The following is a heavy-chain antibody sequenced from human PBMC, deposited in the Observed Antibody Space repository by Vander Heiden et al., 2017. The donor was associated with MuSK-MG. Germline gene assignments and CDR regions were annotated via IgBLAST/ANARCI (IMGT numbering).Heavy chain of an antibody. CDR1: GFTFSSYA. D-gene: IGHD5-18*01. Sequence: QVQLVESGGGVVQPGRSLRLSCAASGFTFSSYAMHWVRQAPGKGLEWVAVISYDGSNKYYADSVKGRFTISRDNSKNTLYLQMNSLRAEDTAVYYCARWGIQLWLGGFDPWGQGTLVTVSS. J-gene: IGHJ5*02. CDR2: ISYDGSNK. CDR3: ARWGIQLWLGGFDP. V-gene: IGHV3-30*04.